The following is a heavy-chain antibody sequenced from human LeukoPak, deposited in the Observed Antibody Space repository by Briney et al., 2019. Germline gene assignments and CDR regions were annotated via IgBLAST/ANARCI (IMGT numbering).Heavy chain of an antibody. V-gene: IGHV4-34*01. CDR3: VSVRQGNRFAY. Sequence: SETLSLTCAGYGVSFSGYYWSWIRQPPGKGLEWIGEINLMGRTNYNPSLQSRLTMSVDTSKHQFRLTLRLVPAADTAVYYCVSVRQGNRFAYWGQGTLVTVSS. CDR1: GVSFSGYY. J-gene: IGHJ4*02. D-gene: IGHD1/OR15-1a*01. CDR2: INLMGRT.